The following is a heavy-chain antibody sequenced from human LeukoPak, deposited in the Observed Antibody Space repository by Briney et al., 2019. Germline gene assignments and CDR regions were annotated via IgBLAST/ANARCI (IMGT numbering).Heavy chain of an antibody. J-gene: IGHJ4*02. V-gene: IGHV1-2*02. CDR3: VRDRHTVAVAATLDY. CDR1: GYTFTGKY. Sequence: ASVKVSCKSSGYTFTGKYMHWVPQAPGQGLEWMGWINPNSGDTKYAQNFQGRVTMTRDTSITTTYMELSSLRSDDTAVYYCVRDRHTVAVAATLDYWGQGTLVIASS. D-gene: IGHD6-19*01. CDR2: INPNSGDT.